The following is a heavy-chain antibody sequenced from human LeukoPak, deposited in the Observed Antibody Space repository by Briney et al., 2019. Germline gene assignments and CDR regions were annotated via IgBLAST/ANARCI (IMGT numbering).Heavy chain of an antibody. V-gene: IGHV3-21*04. CDR1: GFTFSSYS. D-gene: IGHD3-10*01. Sequence: PGGSLRLSCVASGFTFSSYSINWVRQAPGKGLEWVSSISSSSNYIYYSDSIKGRFTISRDNTQNSLYLQMNSLRAEDTAIFYCVKGVTMVRGSREFDFWGQGTLVTVSS. J-gene: IGHJ4*02. CDR2: ISSSSNYI. CDR3: VKGVTMVRGSREFDF.